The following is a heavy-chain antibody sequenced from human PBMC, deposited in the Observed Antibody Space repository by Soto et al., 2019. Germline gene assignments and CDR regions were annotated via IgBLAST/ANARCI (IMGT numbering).Heavy chain of an antibody. V-gene: IGHV3-7*04. CDR1: GFTFNKYW. Sequence: EVQLVESGGGLVQPGGSLRLSCAASGFTFNKYWMSWVRQAPGKGLEWVANIKQDGIEKYYVDSVKGRFTISRDNAKKSLYLQLNSLRAEDTAVYYCARDEDSYGVYRIWGQGTMVTVSS. CDR3: ARDEDSYGVYRI. J-gene: IGHJ3*02. CDR2: IKQDGIEK. D-gene: IGHD5-18*01.